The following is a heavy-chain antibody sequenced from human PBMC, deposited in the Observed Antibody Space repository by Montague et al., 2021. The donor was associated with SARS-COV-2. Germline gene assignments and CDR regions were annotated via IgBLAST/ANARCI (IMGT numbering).Heavy chain of an antibody. D-gene: IGHD3-3*01. J-gene: IGHJ6*02. Sequence: SETLSLTCTVSGGSVSSGSYYWSWVRQPPGKGLEWIGYIYYSGSTNHNPSLKSRVTISVDTSKNQFSLKLSSVTAADTAVYYCARDPWRITICGVVTRYGMDVWGQGTTVTVSS. CDR1: GGSVSSGSYY. CDR2: IYYSGST. V-gene: IGHV4-61*01. CDR3: ARDPWRITICGVVTRYGMDV.